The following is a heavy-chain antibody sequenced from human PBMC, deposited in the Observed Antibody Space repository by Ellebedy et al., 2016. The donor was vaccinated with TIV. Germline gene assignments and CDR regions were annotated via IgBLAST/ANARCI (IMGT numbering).Heavy chain of an antibody. J-gene: IGHJ4*02. V-gene: IGHV4-39*01. CDR2: IYYSGST. Sequence: SETLSLXXTVSGGSISSSSYYWGWIRQPPGKGLEWIGSIYYSGSTYYNPSLKSRVTISVDTSKNQFSLKLSSVTAADTAVYYCARLLRTAMVIYWGQGTLVTVSS. CDR1: GGSISSSSYY. CDR3: ARLLRTAMVIY. D-gene: IGHD5-18*01.